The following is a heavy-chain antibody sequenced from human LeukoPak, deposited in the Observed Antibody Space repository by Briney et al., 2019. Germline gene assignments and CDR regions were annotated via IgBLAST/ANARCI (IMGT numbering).Heavy chain of an antibody. J-gene: IGHJ4*02. CDR1: GFTFGDYA. CDR3: TRDDYNFDY. D-gene: IGHD4-11*01. CDR2: IRSKAYGGTT. Sequence: GGSLRLSCTASGFTFGDYAMGWVRQAPGKGLEWVGFIRSKAYGGTTEYAASVKGRFTISRDDSKSIAYLQMNSLKTEDTAVYYCTRDDYNFDYWGQGTLVTVSS. V-gene: IGHV3-49*04.